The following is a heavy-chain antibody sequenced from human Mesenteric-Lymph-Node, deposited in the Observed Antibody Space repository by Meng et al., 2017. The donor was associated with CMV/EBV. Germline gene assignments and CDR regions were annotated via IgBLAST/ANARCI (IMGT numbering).Heavy chain of an antibody. J-gene: IGHJ6*02. CDR3: ARELEDTVVVPAAIDYYYGMDV. CDR2: ISYDGNDQ. CDR1: GFTFSTYA. V-gene: IGHV3-30*04. D-gene: IGHD2-2*01. Sequence: GEFLKISCAASGFTFSTYAIHWVRQAPGKGLEWVAVISYDGNDQYYADSVKGRFTISRDSSKNTLYLQMNSLRAEDTAVYYCARELEDTVVVPAAIDYYYGMDVWGQGTTVTVSS.